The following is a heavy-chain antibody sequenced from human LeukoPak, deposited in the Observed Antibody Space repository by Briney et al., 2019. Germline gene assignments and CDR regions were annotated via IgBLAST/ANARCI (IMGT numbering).Heavy chain of an antibody. CDR1: GFTVSSNY. Sequence: GGSLRLSCAASGFTVSSNYMSWVRQAPGKGLEWVSVIYSGGNTYYADSVKGRFSISRDNSKNTLCLQMNSLRAEDTAVYYCARALYNSGWLENWGQGTLVTVSS. D-gene: IGHD6-19*01. V-gene: IGHV3-53*01. CDR3: ARALYNSGWLEN. J-gene: IGHJ4*02. CDR2: IYSGGNT.